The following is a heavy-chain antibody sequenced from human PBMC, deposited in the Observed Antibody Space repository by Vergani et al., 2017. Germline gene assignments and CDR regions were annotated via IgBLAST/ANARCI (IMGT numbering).Heavy chain of an antibody. CDR3: ARRHRSVWYIGGNNWFDP. CDR2: IYPGDPDT. J-gene: IGHJ5*02. V-gene: IGHV5-51*01. Sequence: EVQLVPSGAEVKKPGESLKISCKGSGYSFTSYWIGWVRQMPGKGLEWMGIIYPGDPDTRYSPSFQGQVTISADTSISTAYLQMSSLKASDTAMYYCARRHRSVWYIGGNNWFDPWGQGTLVTVSS. D-gene: IGHD6-19*01. CDR1: GYSFTSYW.